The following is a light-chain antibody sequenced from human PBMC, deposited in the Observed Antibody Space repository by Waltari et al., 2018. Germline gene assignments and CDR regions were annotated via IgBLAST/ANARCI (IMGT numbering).Light chain of an antibody. CDR2: DAS. V-gene: IGKV3-11*01. CDR3: QQRGNGLT. J-gene: IGKJ4*01. CDR1: QSVSNY. Sequence: EIVLTQSPATLPLSPGERATPSCSASQSVSNYLAWYQQKPGQAPKLLIYDASTRATGTPARFSGSGSGTDFTLTISSLEPEDFAFYYCQQRGNGLTFGGGTKVEIK.